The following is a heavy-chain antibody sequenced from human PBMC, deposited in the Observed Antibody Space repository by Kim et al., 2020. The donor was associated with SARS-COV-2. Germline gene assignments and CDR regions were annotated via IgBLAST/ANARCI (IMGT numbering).Heavy chain of an antibody. V-gene: IGHV4-59*01. CDR3: ARGDYDILTGYYTWVYFDY. D-gene: IGHD3-9*01. CDR1: GGSISSYY. J-gene: IGHJ4*02. CDR2: IYYSGST. Sequence: SETLSLTCTVSGGSISSYYWSWIRQPPGKGLEWIGYIYYSGSTNYNPSLKSRVTISVDTSKNQFSLKLSSVTAADTAVYYCARGDYDILTGYYTWVYFDYWGQGTLVTVSS.